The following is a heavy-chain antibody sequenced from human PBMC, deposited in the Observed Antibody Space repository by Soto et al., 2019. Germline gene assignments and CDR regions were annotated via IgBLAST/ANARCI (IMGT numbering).Heavy chain of an antibody. D-gene: IGHD4-17*01. CDR3: ARGDATKIVVTTYYGMDV. J-gene: IGHJ6*02. Sequence: ASVKVSCKASGYTFTSYDINWVRQATGQGLEWMGWMNPNSGNTAYAQKFQGRVTMTRNTSISTAYMELSSLRSEDTAVYYCARGDATKIVVTTYYGMDVWGQGTTVTVSS. CDR1: GYTFTSYD. CDR2: MNPNSGNT. V-gene: IGHV1-8*01.